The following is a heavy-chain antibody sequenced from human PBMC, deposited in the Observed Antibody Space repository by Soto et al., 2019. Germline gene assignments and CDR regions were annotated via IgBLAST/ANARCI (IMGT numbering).Heavy chain of an antibody. J-gene: IGHJ4*02. Sequence: SQTLSLTCVISGDSVSSNSAAWNWIRQSPSRGLEWLGRTYYRSKWYNDYAVSVKSRITINPDTSKNQFSLQLNSVTPEDTAVFFCARDRQYSSSWSQVFDYWGQGTLVTVSS. CDR1: GDSVSSNSAA. V-gene: IGHV6-1*01. D-gene: IGHD6-13*01. CDR3: ARDRQYSSSWSQVFDY. CDR2: TYYRSKWYN.